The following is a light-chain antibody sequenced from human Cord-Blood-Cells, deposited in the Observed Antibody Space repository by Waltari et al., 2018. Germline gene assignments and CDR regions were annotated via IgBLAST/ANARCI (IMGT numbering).Light chain of an antibody. V-gene: IGLV2-11*01. CDR3: CSYAGSYSYV. CDR1: SSDVVCYNY. Sequence: QSALTQPRSVSGSPGQSVTISCTGTSSDVVCYNYVSWYQQHPGKAPKLMIYDVSKRPSGVPDRFSGSKSDNTASLTISGLQAEDEADYYCCSYAGSYSYVFGTGTKVTVL. CDR2: DVS. J-gene: IGLJ1*01.